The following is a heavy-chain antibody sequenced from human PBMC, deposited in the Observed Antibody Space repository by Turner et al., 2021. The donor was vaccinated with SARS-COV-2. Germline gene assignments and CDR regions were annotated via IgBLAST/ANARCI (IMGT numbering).Heavy chain of an antibody. CDR1: GSTFTGYY. CDR2: INPISGCT. V-gene: IGHV1-2*02. CDR3: ARDLVDIWATMFGQLNYYGMDV. J-gene: IGHJ6*02. D-gene: IGHD5-12*01. Sequence: QVKLVQSGAEWKKPGASVKVSCKASGSTFTGYYMHWVRRAPGQGLEWMGWINPISGCTNYAQKFQGRVTMTRDTSISTAYMELSRLRSDDTAVYYCARDLVDIWATMFGQLNYYGMDVWGQGTTVTVSS.